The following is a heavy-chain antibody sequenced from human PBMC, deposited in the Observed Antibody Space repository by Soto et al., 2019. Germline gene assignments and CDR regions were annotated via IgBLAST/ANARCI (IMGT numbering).Heavy chain of an antibody. J-gene: IGHJ6*02. CDR1: GYTFTSYD. CDR3: ARGWYSSGWYYPYYYGMDV. V-gene: IGHV1-8*01. CDR2: MNPNSGNT. Sequence: GASVKVSCKASGYTFTSYDINWVRQATGQGLEWTGWMNPNSGNTGYAQKFQGRVTMTRNTSISTAYMELSSLRSEDTAVYYCARGWYSSGWYYPYYYGMDVWGQGTTVTVSS. D-gene: IGHD6-19*01.